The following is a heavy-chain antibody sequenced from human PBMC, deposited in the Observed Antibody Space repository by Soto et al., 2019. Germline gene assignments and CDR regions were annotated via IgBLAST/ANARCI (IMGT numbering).Heavy chain of an antibody. CDR3: VRDDRWAFDV. CDR1: GFNFRNYA. D-gene: IGHD2-15*01. Sequence: EVQLVESGGGLIQPRRSLRISCAASGFNFRNYAMNWVRQAPGKGLEWISYISVGGGSIFYADSVKGRFTISRDDVQTSLYLQMNPPREEYTALYYCVRDDRWAFDVWGQGTMVIVSS. J-gene: IGHJ3*01. CDR2: ISVGGGSI. V-gene: IGHV3-48*02.